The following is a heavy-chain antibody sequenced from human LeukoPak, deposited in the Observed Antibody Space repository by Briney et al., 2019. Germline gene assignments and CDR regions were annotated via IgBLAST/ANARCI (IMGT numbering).Heavy chain of an antibody. CDR1: GDSVSSNSAA. J-gene: IGHJ3*02. Sequence: SQTLSLTCAISGDSVSSNSAAWNWIRQSPSRGLEWQGRTYYRSKWYNDYAVSVKSRITINPDTSKNQFSLQLNSVTPEDTAVYYCTRGLTARPRDAFDIWGQGTMVTVSS. D-gene: IGHD6-6*01. V-gene: IGHV6-1*01. CDR3: TRGLTARPRDAFDI. CDR2: TYYRSKWYN.